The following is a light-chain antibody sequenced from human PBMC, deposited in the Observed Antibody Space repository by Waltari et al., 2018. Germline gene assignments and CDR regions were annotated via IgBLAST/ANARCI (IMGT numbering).Light chain of an antibody. CDR2: EVS. J-gene: IGLJ2*01. CDR1: SSDVGGYKY. V-gene: IGLV2-23*02. CDR3: CSYAGSSTSHVV. Sequence: QSALTQPASVSGSPGQSIPISCTGTSSDVGGYKYVSLSQQHPGKAPKLMIYEVSKRPSGVSNRFSGSKSGNTASLTISGLQAEDEADYYCCSYAGSSTSHVVFGGGTKLTVL.